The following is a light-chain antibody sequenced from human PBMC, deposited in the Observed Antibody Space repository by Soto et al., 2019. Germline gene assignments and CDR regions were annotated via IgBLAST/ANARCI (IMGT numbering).Light chain of an antibody. J-gene: IGKJ1*01. CDR1: QSVSSSY. V-gene: IGKV3-20*01. CDR2: GAS. CDR3: QQDGSSPTT. Sequence: EIVLTQSPGTLSLSPGERATLSCRASQSVSSSYLAWYHQKPGQAPRLLIYGASSRATGIPDRFSGSWSGTELTLTISRLEPEDVAVYFCQQDGSSPTTFGQGPKVEIK.